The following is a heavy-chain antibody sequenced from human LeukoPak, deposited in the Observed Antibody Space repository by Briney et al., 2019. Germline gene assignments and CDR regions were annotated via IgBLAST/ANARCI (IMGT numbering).Heavy chain of an antibody. J-gene: IGHJ4*02. V-gene: IGHV4-34*01. Sequence: SETLSLTCAVSGGSFSYFWCWIRQPPGKGLEWIGEISHSGSTNYNPSLKSRVTISVDTSKSQFSLELTSVTAADTAVYYCARRRRYYSSGSDFDSWGQGNLVTVSS. D-gene: IGHD3-10*01. CDR1: GGSFSYF. CDR3: ARRRRYYSSGSDFDS. CDR2: ISHSGST.